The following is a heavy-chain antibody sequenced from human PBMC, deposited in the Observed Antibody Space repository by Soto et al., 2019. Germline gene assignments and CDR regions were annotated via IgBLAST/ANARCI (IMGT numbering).Heavy chain of an antibody. CDR1: VFSLSTSGVG. D-gene: IGHD3-10*01. V-gene: IGHV2-5*01. Sequence: VFGPTLVNPTQTLTLTCTFSVFSLSTSGVGVGWIRQPPGKALEWLALIYWNDDKRYSPSLKSRLTITKDTSKNQVVLTMTNMDPVDTATYYCARVTHMVRGVPNWFDPWGQGTLVTVSS. CDR3: ARVTHMVRGVPNWFDP. J-gene: IGHJ5*02. CDR2: IYWNDDK.